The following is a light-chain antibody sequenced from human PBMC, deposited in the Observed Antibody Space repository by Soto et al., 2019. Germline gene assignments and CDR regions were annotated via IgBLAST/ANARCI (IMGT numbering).Light chain of an antibody. CDR1: SSDVGGYDY. V-gene: IGLV2-14*01. CDR2: DVS. Sequence: QSALTQPASVPGSPGQSITISCTGTSSDVGGYDYVSWYQQHPGKAPKLIIYDVSSRPSGVSNRFSGSKSGNTASLTISGLQAEDEADYYCGSYTSSSTVVFGGGTKLTVL. CDR3: GSYTSSSTVV. J-gene: IGLJ2*01.